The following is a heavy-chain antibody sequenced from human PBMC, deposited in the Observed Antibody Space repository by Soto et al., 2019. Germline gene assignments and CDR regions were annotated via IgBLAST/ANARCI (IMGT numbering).Heavy chain of an antibody. CDR1: GYTFTSSG. CDR3: ARVFGSGTQSAFFFDY. D-gene: IGHD3-10*01. J-gene: IGHJ4*02. CDR2: ISAYNVNT. V-gene: IGHV1-18*04. Sequence: QVQLVQSGGEVKKPGASVKVSCKASGYTFTSSGISWLRQAPGQGLEWMGWISAYNVNTNYGQKFQGRVTMTTDTSTSTAYMELRSLRSDDTAVYYCARVFGSGTQSAFFFDYWGQGTLVAVSS.